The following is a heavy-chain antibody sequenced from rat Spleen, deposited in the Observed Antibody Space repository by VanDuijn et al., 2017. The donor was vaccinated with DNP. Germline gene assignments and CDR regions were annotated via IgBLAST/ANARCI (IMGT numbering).Heavy chain of an antibody. CDR3: ATGVYGGYEDWFAN. J-gene: IGHJ3*01. CDR2: INYDGSRT. Sequence: DVQLVESGGGLVQPGRSLKVSCAASGFTFSSFPMAWVRQAPKKGLEWVATINYDGSRTYYRDSVKGRFTISRDNAKNTLYLQMNSLRPEDTATYYCATGVYGGYEDWFANWGQGTLVTVSS. D-gene: IGHD1-11*01. CDR1: GFTFSSFP. V-gene: IGHV5S10*01.